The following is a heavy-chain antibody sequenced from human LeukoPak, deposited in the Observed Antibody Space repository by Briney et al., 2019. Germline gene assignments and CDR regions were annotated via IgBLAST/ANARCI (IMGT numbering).Heavy chain of an antibody. J-gene: IGHJ4*02. D-gene: IGHD3-22*01. V-gene: IGHV4-4*07. CDR2: LYTSGST. Sequence: PSETLSLTCTVSGGSISSYYWSWIRQPAGKGLEWIGRLYTSGSTNYNPSLKSRVTMSVDTSKNQFSLKLTSMTAADTAVYYCARGGSSGHYYGWGQGTLVAVSS. CDR1: GGSISSYY. CDR3: ARGGSSGHYYG.